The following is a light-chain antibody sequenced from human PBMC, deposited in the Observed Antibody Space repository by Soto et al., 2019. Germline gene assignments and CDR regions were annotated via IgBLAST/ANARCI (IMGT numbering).Light chain of an antibody. J-gene: IGKJ4*01. Sequence: EFVLTQSPAILSLSPGERATLSCRASQSVSSNYLAWYQQKPGQAPRLLIYDTSSRATGIPDRFSGSGSGTDFTLTISRLEPEDFAVYYCQQYGTSPLTFGGGTKVDIK. V-gene: IGKV3-20*01. CDR3: QQYGTSPLT. CDR2: DTS. CDR1: QSVSSNY.